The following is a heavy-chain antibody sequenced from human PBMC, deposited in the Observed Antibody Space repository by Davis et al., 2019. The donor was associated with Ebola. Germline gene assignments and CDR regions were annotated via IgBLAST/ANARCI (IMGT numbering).Heavy chain of an antibody. CDR2: ISYDGSNK. D-gene: IGHD1-14*01. CDR3: AKDRGFSTGPLDY. CDR1: GFTFSSYG. Sequence: GSLRLSCAASGFTFSSYGMHWVRQAPGKGLEWVAVISYDGSNKYYADSVKGRFTISRDNSKNTLYLQMNSLRAEDTAVYYCAKDRGFSTGPLDYWGQGTLVTVSS. V-gene: IGHV3-30*18. J-gene: IGHJ4*02.